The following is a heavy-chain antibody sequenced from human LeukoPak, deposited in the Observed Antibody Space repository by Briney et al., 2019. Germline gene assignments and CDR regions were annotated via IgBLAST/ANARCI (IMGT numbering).Heavy chain of an antibody. Sequence: ASVKVSCKASGYTFTSYGISWVRQAPGQGLEWMGWISAYNGNTNYAQKLQGRVTITADKSTSTAYMELSSLRSEDTAVYYCAVAHYYDSRTRAFDIWGQGTMVTVSS. D-gene: IGHD3-22*01. CDR1: GYTFTSYG. CDR2: ISAYNGNT. CDR3: AVAHYYDSRTRAFDI. J-gene: IGHJ3*02. V-gene: IGHV1-18*01.